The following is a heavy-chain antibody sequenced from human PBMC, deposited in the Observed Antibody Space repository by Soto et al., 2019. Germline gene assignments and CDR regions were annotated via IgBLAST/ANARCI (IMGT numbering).Heavy chain of an antibody. CDR1: GGSISSGDYY. J-gene: IGHJ5*02. D-gene: IGHD3-22*01. Sequence: SETLSLTCTVSGGSISSGDYYWSWIRQPPGKGLEWIGYIYYSGSTYYNPSLKSRVTISVDTSKNQFSLKLSSVTAADTAVYYCARVSVYDSSGVGNWFDPWGQGTLVTVSS. CDR3: ARVSVYDSSGVGNWFDP. V-gene: IGHV4-30-4*01. CDR2: IYYSGST.